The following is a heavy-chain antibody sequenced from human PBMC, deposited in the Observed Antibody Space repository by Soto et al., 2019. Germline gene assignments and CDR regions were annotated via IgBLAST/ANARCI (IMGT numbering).Heavy chain of an antibody. CDR1: GYTFTGYY. J-gene: IGHJ5*01. CDR2: INPNSGGT. CDR3: ARAARVLRYFDWFGY. D-gene: IGHD3-9*01. V-gene: IGHV1-2*02. Sequence: ASVKVSCKTSGYTFTGYYMHWVRQAPGQGLEWMGWINPNSGGTNYAQKFQGRVTMTRDTSISTAYMELSRLRSDDTAMYYCARAARVLRYFDWFGYWGQGTLVTVSS.